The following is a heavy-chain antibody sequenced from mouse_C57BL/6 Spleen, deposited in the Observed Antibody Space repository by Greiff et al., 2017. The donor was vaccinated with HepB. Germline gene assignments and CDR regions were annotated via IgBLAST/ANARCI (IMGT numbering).Heavy chain of an antibody. CDR2: IDPETGGT. V-gene: IGHV1-15*01. CDR1: GYTFTDYE. CDR3: TRWGAYYSNYEYFDV. J-gene: IGHJ1*03. Sequence: VKLVESGAELVRPGASVTLSCKASGYTFTDYEMHWVKQTPVHGLEWIGAIDPETGGTAYNQKFKGKAILTADKSSSTAYMELRSLTSEDSAVYYCTRWGAYYSNYEYFDVWGTGTTVTVSS. D-gene: IGHD2-5*01.